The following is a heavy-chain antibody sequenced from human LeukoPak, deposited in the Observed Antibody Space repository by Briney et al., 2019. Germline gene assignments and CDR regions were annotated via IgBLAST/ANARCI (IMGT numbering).Heavy chain of an antibody. V-gene: IGHV4-59*01. CDR1: GGSISSYY. D-gene: IGHD3-9*01. CDR2: IYYSGST. CDR3: ARVSDILTGYSLDY. J-gene: IGHJ4*02. Sequence: PSGTLSLTCTVSGGSISSYYWSWIRQPPGKGLEWIGYIYYSGSTNYNPSLKSRVTISVDTSKNQFSLKLSSVTAADTAVYYCARVSDILTGYSLDYWGQGTLVTVSS.